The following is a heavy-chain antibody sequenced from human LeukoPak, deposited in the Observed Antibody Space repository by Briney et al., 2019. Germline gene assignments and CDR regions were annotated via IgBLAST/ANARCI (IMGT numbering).Heavy chain of an antibody. CDR3: ARALRYDFWSAYYFDY. V-gene: IGHV1-18*01. D-gene: IGHD3-3*01. CDR1: GYTFNSYD. Sequence: ASVKVSCKASGYTFNSYDISWVRQAPGQGLEWMAWISTYNGNTNYALKVQGSATMTTDTSTSTAYMELRSLRSDDTAVYYCARALRYDFWSAYYFDYWGQGTLVTVSS. J-gene: IGHJ4*02. CDR2: ISTYNGNT.